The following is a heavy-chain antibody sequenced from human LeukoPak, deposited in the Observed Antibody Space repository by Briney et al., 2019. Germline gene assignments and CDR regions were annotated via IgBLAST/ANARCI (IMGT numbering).Heavy chain of an antibody. CDR3: ASWGTTVTWGAFDY. Sequence: PGRSLRLSCAASGFTFSSYAMHWVRQAPGKGLEWVAVISYDGSNKYYADSVKGRFTISRDNSKNTLYLQMNSLRAEDTAVYYCASWGTTVTWGAFDYWGQGTLVTVSS. J-gene: IGHJ4*02. V-gene: IGHV3-30-3*01. D-gene: IGHD4-11*01. CDR2: ISYDGSNK. CDR1: GFTFSSYA.